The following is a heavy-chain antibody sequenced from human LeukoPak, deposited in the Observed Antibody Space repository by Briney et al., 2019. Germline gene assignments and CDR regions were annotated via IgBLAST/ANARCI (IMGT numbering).Heavy chain of an antibody. V-gene: IGHV3-21*01. D-gene: IGHD2-2*01. CDR2: ISSSSSYI. J-gene: IGHJ4*02. CDR3: ARAPLLYCSSTSCCLR. CDR1: GFTFSSYS. Sequence: GGSLRLSCAASGFTFSSYSMNWVRQAPGKGLEWVSSISSSSSYIYYADSVKGRFTISRDNAKNSLYLQMNSLRAEDTAVYYCARAPLLYCSSTSCCLRWGQGTLVTVSS.